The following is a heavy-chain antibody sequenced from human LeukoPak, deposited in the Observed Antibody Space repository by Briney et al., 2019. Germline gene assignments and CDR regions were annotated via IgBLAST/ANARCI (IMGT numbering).Heavy chain of an antibody. Sequence: SETLSLTCTVSGGSISTHYWSWIRQPPGKGLEWIGYIYYTGSTNYNPSLKSRVTMAIDTSKNQFSLELTFVSAADTAVYYCARAQYASGSFFDYWGQGTPATVSP. D-gene: IGHD3-10*01. V-gene: IGHV4-59*11. J-gene: IGHJ4*02. CDR2: IYYTGST. CDR1: GGSISTHY. CDR3: ARAQYASGSFFDY.